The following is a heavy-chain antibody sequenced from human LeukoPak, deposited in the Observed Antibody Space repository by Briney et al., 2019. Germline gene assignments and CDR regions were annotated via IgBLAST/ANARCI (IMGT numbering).Heavy chain of an antibody. V-gene: IGHV3-30*02. CDR1: GFTFSSYG. D-gene: IGHD2-21*01. Sequence: GGSLRLSCAASGFTFSSYGMHWVRQAPGKGLEWVAFIRYDGSNKYYADPVKGRFTISRDNSKNTLYLQMNSLRAEDTAIYYCAKIPQVAPVSVPNFDHWGQGTLVTVSS. CDR3: AKIPQVAPVSVPNFDH. CDR2: IRYDGSNK. J-gene: IGHJ4*02.